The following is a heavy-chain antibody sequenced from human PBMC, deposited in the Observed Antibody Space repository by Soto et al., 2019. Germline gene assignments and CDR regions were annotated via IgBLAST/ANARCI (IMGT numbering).Heavy chain of an antibody. CDR2: ITPMLVKS. CDR1: GGTFSKYG. J-gene: IGHJ5*02. CDR3: ATYRAGSSCANWFDP. V-gene: IGHV1-69*01. D-gene: IGHD1-26*01. Sequence: QLVKSGAEVKQPGSSVKVSCQAFGGTFSKYGVSWVRQAPGQGLQCMGGITPMLVKSTITQSFHDRVTITADEVTTAAYMELNSLTSEKTDSYYCATYRAGSSCANWFDPWGQGTLVTVSP.